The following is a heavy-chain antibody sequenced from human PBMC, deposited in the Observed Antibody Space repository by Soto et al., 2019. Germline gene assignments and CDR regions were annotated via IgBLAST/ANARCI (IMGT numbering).Heavy chain of an antibody. Sequence: EVQLVESGGGLVKPGGSLRLSCEASGFTFSSYSVIWVRQAPGKGLEWVSSISTTSSYIYYADSVKGRFTISRDNAKNSRYLLMNSLRAEDTAVYYCAREGSLYNDYISNCADYWGQGTLVTVSS. CDR2: ISTTSSYI. V-gene: IGHV3-21*01. CDR1: GFTFSSYS. CDR3: AREGSLYNDYISNCADY. J-gene: IGHJ4*02. D-gene: IGHD4-4*01.